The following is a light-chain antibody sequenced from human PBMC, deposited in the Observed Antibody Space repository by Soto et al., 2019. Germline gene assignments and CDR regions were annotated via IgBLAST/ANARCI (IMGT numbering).Light chain of an antibody. CDR1: QNLLYSSNNKNY. CDR3: QQYYSTPYT. Sequence: DIVMTQSPDSLAVSLGERATINCKSSQNLLYSSNNKNYLAWYQQRPGQPPKLLIAWASTRESGVPDRISGSGSGTDFTLTITSLRAEDVAVYYCQQYYSTPYTFGQGTKLQIK. CDR2: WAS. J-gene: IGKJ2*01. V-gene: IGKV4-1*01.